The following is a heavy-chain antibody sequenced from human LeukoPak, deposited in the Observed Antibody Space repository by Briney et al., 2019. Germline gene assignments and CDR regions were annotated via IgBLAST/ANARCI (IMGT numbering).Heavy chain of an antibody. D-gene: IGHD3-22*01. Sequence: PSETLSLTCAVYGGSFSGYYWSWIRQPPGKGLEWIGEINHSGSTNYNPSLKSRVTISVDTSKNQFSLKLSSVTAADTAVYYCASENYYDSSGYAFDYWGQGTLVTVSS. J-gene: IGHJ4*02. CDR3: ASENYYDSSGYAFDY. CDR2: INHSGST. CDR1: GGSFSGYY. V-gene: IGHV4-34*01.